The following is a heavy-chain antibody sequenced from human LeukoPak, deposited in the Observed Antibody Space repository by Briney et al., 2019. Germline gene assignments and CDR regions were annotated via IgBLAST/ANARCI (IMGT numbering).Heavy chain of an antibody. J-gene: IGHJ4*02. CDR3: ARDYNYGSLGKVGYYCDF. V-gene: IGHV3-11*01. CDR1: GFTFSDYY. Sequence: PGGSLRLSCAASGFTFSDYYMSWIRQAPGKGLEWVSYISGSGSSIYYADSVRGRFTISRDNAKKSLYLQMNSLRADDTAVYYCARDYNYGSLGKVGYYCDFWGQGTLVTVSS. D-gene: IGHD5-18*01. CDR2: ISGSGSSI.